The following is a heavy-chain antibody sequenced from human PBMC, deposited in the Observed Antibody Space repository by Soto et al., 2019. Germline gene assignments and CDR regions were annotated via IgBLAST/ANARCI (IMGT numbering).Heavy chain of an antibody. CDR3: ARDLTVREYSDSGDGAMDDY. D-gene: IGHD4-17*01. J-gene: IGHJ4*02. Sequence: QVQLVQSGAEVKKPGASVKVSCKASGYTFTSYGISWVRQAPGQGLEWMGWISAYNGNTNYAQKLQGRVTMTTDTATSTASMELRSMRSEDTAVYYCARDLTVREYSDSGDGAMDDYWSQGTLVTVSS. CDR2: ISAYNGNT. V-gene: IGHV1-18*01. CDR1: GYTFTSYG.